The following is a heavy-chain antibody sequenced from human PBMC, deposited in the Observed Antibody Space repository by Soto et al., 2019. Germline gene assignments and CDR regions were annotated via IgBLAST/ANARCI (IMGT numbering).Heavy chain of an antibody. CDR1: GYTFTSYG. D-gene: IGHD3-3*01. V-gene: IGHV1-18*04. Sequence: XSVKVSCKASGYTFTSYGIIWVRQAPGQGLEWMGWISAYNGNTNYAQKLQGRVTMTTDTSTSTAYMELRSLRSDDTAVYYCARDEGIPGVVNRVPYGMDVCGQRTTVTVSS. J-gene: IGHJ6*02. CDR2: ISAYNGNT. CDR3: ARDEGIPGVVNRVPYGMDV.